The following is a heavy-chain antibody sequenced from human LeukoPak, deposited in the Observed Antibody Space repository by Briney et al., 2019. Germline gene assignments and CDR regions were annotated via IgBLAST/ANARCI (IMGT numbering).Heavy chain of an antibody. CDR2: INEDGSNK. Sequence: GGSLRLSCTASGFSFSNHYMRWIRQAPGKGLEGVANINEDGSNKWHLGSVKGRFTVSRDNARNSLYLQMNSLRVEDTAVYYCTRVIVAVPGYFYYFDFWGQGVLVTVSS. D-gene: IGHD6-19*01. CDR1: GFSFSNHY. J-gene: IGHJ4*02. CDR3: TRVIVAVPGYFYYFDF. V-gene: IGHV3-7*01.